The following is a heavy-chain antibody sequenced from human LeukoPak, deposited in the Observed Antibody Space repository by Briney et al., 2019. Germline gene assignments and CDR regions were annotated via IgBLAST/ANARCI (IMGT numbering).Heavy chain of an antibody. Sequence: KPSETLSLTCTVSGGSISSYYWSWIRQPAGKGLEWIGRIYTSGSTNYNPSLKSRVTMSVDTSKNQFSLKLSSVTAADTAVYYCARVGVTNDYGDYDAFDIWGQGTMVTVSS. CDR1: GGSISSYY. V-gene: IGHV4-4*07. J-gene: IGHJ3*02. CDR2: IYTSGST. D-gene: IGHD4-17*01. CDR3: ARVGVTNDYGDYDAFDI.